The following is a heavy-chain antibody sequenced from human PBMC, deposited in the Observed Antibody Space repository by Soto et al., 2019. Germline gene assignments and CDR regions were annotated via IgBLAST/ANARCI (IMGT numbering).Heavy chain of an antibody. Sequence: QVQLVQSGAEVKKPGSSVKVSCKASGGTFSTNPISWVRQAPGQGLEWMGGTGSGTGPGNHAQKFQGRLTITVDKYTSTVYMELRSLSSEDTAVYYCARRDSGGFYRYFDSWGQGTLVTVSS. J-gene: IGHJ4*02. V-gene: IGHV1-69*06. D-gene: IGHD2-15*01. CDR3: ARRDSGGFYRYFDS. CDR2: TGSGTGPG. CDR1: GGTFSTNP.